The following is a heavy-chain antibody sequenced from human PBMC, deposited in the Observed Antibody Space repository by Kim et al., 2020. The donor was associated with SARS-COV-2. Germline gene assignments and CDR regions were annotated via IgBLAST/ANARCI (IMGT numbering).Heavy chain of an antibody. CDR3: ARARDSDYVWGSPFDY. V-gene: IGHV3-48*02. CDR1: GFTFSSYS. Sequence: GGSLRLSCAASGFTFSSYSMNWVRQAPGKGLQWISYITSSSSTIYYADSMKGRFTISRDNAKNSLYLQMNSLRDDDTAVYYCARARDSDYVWGSPFDYWGQGTLVTVSS. J-gene: IGHJ4*02. CDR2: ITSSSSTI. D-gene: IGHD3-16*01.